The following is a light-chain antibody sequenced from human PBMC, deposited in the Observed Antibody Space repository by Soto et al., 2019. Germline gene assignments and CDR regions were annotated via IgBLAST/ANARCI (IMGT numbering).Light chain of an antibody. CDR3: GGWDNSLSAGV. V-gene: IGLV1-51*01. Sequence: QSVLTQPPSVSAAPGQKVTISCSGSSSNIGSKYVSWYQQFPGTAPRLLIYDNNERPSGIPDRFSGSKSGTSATLGITGLQAGDEADYYCGGWDNSLSAGVFGGGTQLTVL. J-gene: IGLJ2*01. CDR2: DNN. CDR1: SSNIGSKY.